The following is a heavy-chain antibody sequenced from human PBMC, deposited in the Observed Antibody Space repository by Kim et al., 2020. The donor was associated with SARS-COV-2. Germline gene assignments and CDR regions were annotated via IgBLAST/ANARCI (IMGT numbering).Heavy chain of an antibody. Sequence: GGSLRLSCAASGFTVSSNYMSWVRQAPGKGLEWVSVIYSGGSTYYADSVKGRFTISRHNSKNTLYLQMNSLRAEDTAVYYCASSVGMIYYYGMDVWGQGTTVTVSS. D-gene: IGHD1-26*01. J-gene: IGHJ6*02. CDR1: GFTVSSNY. V-gene: IGHV3-53*04. CDR2: IYSGGST. CDR3: ASSVGMIYYYGMDV.